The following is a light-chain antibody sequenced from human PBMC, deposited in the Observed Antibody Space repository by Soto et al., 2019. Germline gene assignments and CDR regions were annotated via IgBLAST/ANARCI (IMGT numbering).Light chain of an antibody. V-gene: IGKV3-20*01. CDR2: GAS. J-gene: IGKJ1*01. CDR1: QSVSSSD. CDR3: QQYGSSPT. Sequence: EIALTQSPRTLSLSPGERATLSCRASQSVSSSDLAWYQQKPGQAPRLLIYGASSRATGIPDRFSGSGSGTDFSPTISRLEPEDFAVYYCQQYGSSPTFGQGTKVEIK.